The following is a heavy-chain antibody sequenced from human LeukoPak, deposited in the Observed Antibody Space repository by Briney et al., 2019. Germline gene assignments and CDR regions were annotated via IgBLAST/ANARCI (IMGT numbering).Heavy chain of an antibody. CDR3: ARADILTGLGSFDY. J-gene: IGHJ4*02. CDR1: GGSISSGGYS. CDR2: IYHSGST. V-gene: IGHV4-30-2*01. Sequence: SQTLSLTCADSGGSISSGGYSWSWIRQPPGKGLEWIGYIYHSGSTYYNPSLKSRVTISVDRSKNQFSLKLSSVTAADTAVYYCARADILTGLGSFDYWGQGTLVTVSS. D-gene: IGHD3-9*01.